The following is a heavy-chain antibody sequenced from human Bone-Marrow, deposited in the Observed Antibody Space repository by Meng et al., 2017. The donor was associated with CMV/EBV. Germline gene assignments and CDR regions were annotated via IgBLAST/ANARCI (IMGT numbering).Heavy chain of an antibody. J-gene: IGHJ4*02. CDR2: INTAGSVT. CDR1: GFTFRTYW. CDR3: ARSLFDSNDPFDY. Sequence: GESLKISCAVSGFTFRTYWMHWVRQAPGKGLVWVSHINTAGSVTRYAGSVKGRFTISRDNAKNSLYLQMNSLRADDTAVYYCARSLFDSNDPFDYWGQGTVVTVSS. V-gene: IGHV3-74*01. D-gene: IGHD3-22*01.